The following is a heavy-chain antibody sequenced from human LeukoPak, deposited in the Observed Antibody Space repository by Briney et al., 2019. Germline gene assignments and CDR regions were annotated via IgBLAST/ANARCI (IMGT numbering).Heavy chain of an antibody. V-gene: IGHV4-34*01. J-gene: IGHJ4*02. Sequence: SETLSLTCAVYGGSFSGYYWSWIRQPPGKGLEWIGEINHSGSTNYNPSLKSRVTISVDTSKSQFSLKLSSVTAADTAVYYCARGLFINYDYVWGSYRRSYFDYWGQGTLVTVSS. CDR3: ARGLFINYDYVWGSYRRSYFDY. CDR2: INHSGST. D-gene: IGHD3-16*02. CDR1: GGSFSGYY.